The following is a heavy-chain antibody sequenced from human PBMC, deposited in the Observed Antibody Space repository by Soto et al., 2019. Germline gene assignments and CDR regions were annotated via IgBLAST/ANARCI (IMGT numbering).Heavy chain of an antibody. J-gene: IGHJ4*02. V-gene: IGHV3-23*01. CDR3: AKAYLGVDIVSYFDY. CDR2: ISGSGGST. Sequence: EVQLLESGGGLVQPGGSLRLSCAASGFTFSSYAMSWVSQAPGKGLEWVSAISGSGGSTYYADSVKGRFTISRDNSKKTLYLQMNSLRAEDTAVYYCAKAYLGVDIVSYFDYWGQGTLVTVSS. D-gene: IGHD5-12*01. CDR1: GFTFSSYA.